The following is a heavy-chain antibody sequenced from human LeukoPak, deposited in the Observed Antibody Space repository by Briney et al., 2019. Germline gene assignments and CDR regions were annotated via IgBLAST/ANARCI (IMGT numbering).Heavy chain of an antibody. D-gene: IGHD3-22*01. V-gene: IGHV3-20*04. CDR3: ARDPTGYYDSSGGY. J-gene: IGHJ4*02. CDR1: GFTFDDYG. Sequence: TGGSLRLSCAASGFTFDDYGMSWVRQAPGKGLEWVSGINWNGGSTGYADSVKGRFTISRDNAKNSLYLQMNSLRAEDTALYYCARDPTGYYDSSGGYWGQGTLVTVSS. CDR2: INWNGGST.